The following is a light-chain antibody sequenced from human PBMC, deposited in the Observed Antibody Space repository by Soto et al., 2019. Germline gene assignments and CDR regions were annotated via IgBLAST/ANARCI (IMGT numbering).Light chain of an antibody. V-gene: IGLV2-14*03. CDR1: SGDVGGYSY. J-gene: IGLJ1*01. Sequence: QYALTQPASVSGSPGQSITISCSGTSGDVGGYSYVSWYQHHPGKAPKLMIYDVSNRPSGVSNRFSGSKSGNTASLTISGLQAEDEADYYCSSYTSSSSLNVFGTGTKLTVL. CDR2: DVS. CDR3: SSYTSSSSLNV.